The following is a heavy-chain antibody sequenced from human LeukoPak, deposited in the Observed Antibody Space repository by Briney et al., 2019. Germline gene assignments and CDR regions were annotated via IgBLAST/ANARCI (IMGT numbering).Heavy chain of an antibody. CDR1: GFTFSSYA. CDR2: ISYDGSNK. Sequence: GGSLRLSCAASGFTFSSYAMHWVRQAPGKGLEWVAVISYDGSNKYYADSVKGRFTISRDNSKNTLYLQMNSLRAEDTAVYYCARPFGRVTISHYGMDVWGQGTTVTVSS. V-gene: IGHV3-30-3*01. CDR3: ARPFGRVTISHYGMDV. J-gene: IGHJ6*02. D-gene: IGHD3-3*01.